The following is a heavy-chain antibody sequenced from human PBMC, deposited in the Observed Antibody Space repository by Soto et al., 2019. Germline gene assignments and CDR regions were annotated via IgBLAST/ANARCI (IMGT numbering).Heavy chain of an antibody. Sequence: PGGYLRLSCAASGFTFNTYTMSWVRQAPGKGLEWVSSISSSSSYIYYADSVKGRFTISRDNAKNSLYLQMNSLRAEDTAVYYCAISPPPPYYYGSGSKYYFDYWGQGTLVTVSS. J-gene: IGHJ4*02. CDR2: ISSSSSYI. CDR3: AISPPPPYYYGSGSKYYFDY. D-gene: IGHD3-10*01. CDR1: GFTFNTYT. V-gene: IGHV3-21*01.